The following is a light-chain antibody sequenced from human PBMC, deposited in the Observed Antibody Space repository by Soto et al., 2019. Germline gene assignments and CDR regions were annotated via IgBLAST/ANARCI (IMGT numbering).Light chain of an antibody. Sequence: PGDRATLSCRASQSVRSDYFAWYQQKPGQAPRVIIFGVSTRATAIPDRFSGSGSGTDFTLTISRLEPEDVALYYCQQYGNSPLTFGGGTKVDIK. V-gene: IGKV3-20*01. CDR2: GVS. J-gene: IGKJ4*01. CDR1: QSVRSDY. CDR3: QQYGNSPLT.